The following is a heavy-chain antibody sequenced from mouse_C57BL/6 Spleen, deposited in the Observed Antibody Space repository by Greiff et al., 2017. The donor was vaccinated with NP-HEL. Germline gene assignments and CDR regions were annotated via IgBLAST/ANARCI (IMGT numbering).Heavy chain of an antibody. Sequence: EVKLMESGGGLVKPGGSLKLSCAASGFTFTDYGMHWVRQAPEKGLEWVAYISSGSSTIDYADTVKGRFTISRDNAKNTLFLQMTSLRSEDTAMYCCARPGAMDYWGQGASVTVSS. CDR1: GFTFTDYG. CDR2: ISSGSSTI. V-gene: IGHV5-17*01. CDR3: ARPGAMDY. J-gene: IGHJ4*01.